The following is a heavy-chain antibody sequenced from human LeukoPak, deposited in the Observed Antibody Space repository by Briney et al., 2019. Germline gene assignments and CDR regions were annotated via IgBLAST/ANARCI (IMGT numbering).Heavy chain of an antibody. V-gene: IGHV4-59*01. D-gene: IGHD5-24*01. CDR2: IYYSGST. Sequence: SETLSLTCTVSGGSISSYYWSWIRQPPGKGLEWIGYIYYSGSTNYNPSLKSRVTISVDTSKNQFSLKLSSVTAADTAVYYCARERDGYSYFDYWGQGTLVTASS. CDR3: ARERDGYSYFDY. CDR1: GGSISSYY. J-gene: IGHJ4*02.